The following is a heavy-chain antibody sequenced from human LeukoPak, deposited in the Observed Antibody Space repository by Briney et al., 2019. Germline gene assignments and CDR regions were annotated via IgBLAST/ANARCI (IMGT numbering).Heavy chain of an antibody. Sequence: SETLSLTCTVSGGSISSGSHYWSWIRQPPGKGLEWIGYIYYSGSTNYNPSLKSRVTISVDTSKNQFSLKLRSVTAADTAVYYCARGKSDTALDEGFDYWGQGTLVTVSS. V-gene: IGHV4-61*01. CDR1: GGSISSGSHY. D-gene: IGHD5-18*01. CDR3: ARGKSDTALDEGFDY. CDR2: IYYSGST. J-gene: IGHJ4*02.